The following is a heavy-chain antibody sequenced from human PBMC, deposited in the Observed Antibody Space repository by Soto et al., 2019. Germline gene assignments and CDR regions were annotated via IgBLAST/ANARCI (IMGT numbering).Heavy chain of an antibody. J-gene: IGHJ6*02. CDR3: ARYMRGITLARGLIINYGMDV. V-gene: IGHV4-59*01. Sequence: QVQLQESGPGLVKPSETVSLICTVSGGSINRFYWTWIRQSPGKGLEWIGYIYYNGSTNYNPSLRSRVTMSVDTSKNRFSLRLSSVTAADTAVYYCARYMRGITLARGLIINYGMDVWGQGTTVAVSS. CDR2: IYYNGST. D-gene: IGHD3-10*01. CDR1: GGSINRFY.